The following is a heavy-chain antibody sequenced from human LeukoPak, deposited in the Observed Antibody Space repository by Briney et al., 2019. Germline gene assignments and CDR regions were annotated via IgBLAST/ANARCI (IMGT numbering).Heavy chain of an antibody. V-gene: IGHV3-48*03. CDR3: ARDLGAVAGHFDY. J-gene: IGHJ4*02. CDR1: GFTFSSYE. Sequence: GGSLRLSCAASGFTFSSYEMNWVRQAPGKGLEWVSYISSSGSAIYYADSVKGRFTISRDNAKNSLYLQMNSLRAEDTAVYYCARDLGAVAGHFDYWGQGTLVTVSS. CDR2: ISSSGSAI. D-gene: IGHD6-19*01.